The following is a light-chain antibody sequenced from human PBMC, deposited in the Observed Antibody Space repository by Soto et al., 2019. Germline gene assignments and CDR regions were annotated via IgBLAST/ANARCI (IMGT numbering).Light chain of an antibody. CDR1: QSVSSSY. V-gene: IGKV3-20*01. CDR2: STS. CDR3: QQYGSSLFT. Sequence: EIMLTQSPGTLSLSPGERVTLSCRASQSVSSSYLAWYQQKPGQAPKLLIYSTSNRATDIPDRFSGSGSGTDFTLTISRLEPEDFAVYYCQQYGSSLFTFGPGTRVDIK. J-gene: IGKJ3*01.